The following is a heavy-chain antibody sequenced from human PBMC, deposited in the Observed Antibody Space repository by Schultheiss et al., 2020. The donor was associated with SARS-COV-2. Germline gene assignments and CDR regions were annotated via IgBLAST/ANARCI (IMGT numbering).Heavy chain of an antibody. CDR1: GYTFTGYY. Sequence: ASVKVSCKASGYTFTGYYMHWVRQAPGQGLEWMGWISAYNGNTNYAQKFQGRVTMTRDTSISTAYMELSRLRSDDTAVYYCARLRTYCSGGSCYNYFDYWGQGTLVTVSS. V-gene: IGHV1-2*02. J-gene: IGHJ4*02. CDR3: ARLRTYCSGGSCYNYFDY. D-gene: IGHD2-15*01. CDR2: ISAYNGNT.